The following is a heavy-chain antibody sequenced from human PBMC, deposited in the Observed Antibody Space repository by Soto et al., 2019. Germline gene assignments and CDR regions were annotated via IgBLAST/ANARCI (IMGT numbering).Heavy chain of an antibody. Sequence: GESLKISCKGSGYSFTSYWIGWVRQMPGKGLGWMGIIYPGDSDTRYSPSFQGQVTISADKSISTAYLQWRSLKASDTAMYYCARRYCSSTSGYIDAFDIWGQGTMVTVSS. CDR2: IYPGDSDT. CDR1: GYSFTSYW. CDR3: ARRYCSSTSGYIDAFDI. D-gene: IGHD2-2*02. V-gene: IGHV5-51*01. J-gene: IGHJ3*02.